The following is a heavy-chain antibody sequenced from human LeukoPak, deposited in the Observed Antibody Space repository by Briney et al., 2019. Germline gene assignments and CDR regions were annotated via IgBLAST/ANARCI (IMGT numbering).Heavy chain of an antibody. CDR3: AKDRSSSWYPTENWFDP. CDR2: ISGSGGST. CDR1: GFTFSSYA. J-gene: IGHJ5*02. V-gene: IGHV3-23*01. Sequence: GGSLRLSCAASGFTFSSYAMSWVRQAPGKGLEWVSAISGSGGSTYYADSVKGRLTISRDNSKNTLYLQMNSLRAEDTAVYYCAKDRSSSWYPTENWFDPWGQGTLVTVSP. D-gene: IGHD6-13*01.